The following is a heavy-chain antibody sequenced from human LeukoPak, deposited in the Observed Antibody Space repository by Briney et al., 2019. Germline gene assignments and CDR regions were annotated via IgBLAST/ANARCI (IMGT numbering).Heavy chain of an antibody. CDR3: ARAGGAFDI. Sequence: PGRSLRLSCVASGFTFSSYGMHWVRQAPGKGLEWVAVIWYDGSDKYYTDSVKGRFTISRDNSKNTLYLQMNSLRAEDTAIYYCARAGGAFDIWGQGTMVTVSS. D-gene: IGHD2-15*01. CDR2: IWYDGSDK. V-gene: IGHV3-33*01. CDR1: GFTFSSYG. J-gene: IGHJ3*02.